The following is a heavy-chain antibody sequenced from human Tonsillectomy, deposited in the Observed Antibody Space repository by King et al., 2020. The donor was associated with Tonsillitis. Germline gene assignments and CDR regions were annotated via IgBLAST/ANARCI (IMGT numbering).Heavy chain of an antibody. CDR1: GFTFSSNG. D-gene: IGHD3-22*01. V-gene: IGHV3-33*08. Sequence: VQLVESGGGVVQPGRSLRLSCAASGFTFSSNGMHWVRQAPGKGLEWVAVIGFDGRNRHYVDSVKGRFTISRDNSKNTLYLQMNSLRAEDTAVYYCARDRYDSSGFNYFDYWGQGTLVTVSS. CDR3: ARDRYDSSGFNYFDY. J-gene: IGHJ4*02. CDR2: IGFDGRNR.